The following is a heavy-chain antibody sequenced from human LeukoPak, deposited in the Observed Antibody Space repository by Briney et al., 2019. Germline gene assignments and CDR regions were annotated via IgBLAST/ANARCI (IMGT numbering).Heavy chain of an antibody. J-gene: IGHJ5*02. CDR2: INPKHGGT. Sequence: ASVKVSCKASGYTFIDYYMHWVRQAPGQGLEWMGWINPKHGGTNYAQKFQDRVTMTRDTSISTAYMELSRLTSDDTAVYYCASSDFWSGHYMTPWGQGTLVTVSS. CDR1: GYTFIDYY. D-gene: IGHD3-3*01. CDR3: ASSDFWSGHYMTP. V-gene: IGHV1-2*02.